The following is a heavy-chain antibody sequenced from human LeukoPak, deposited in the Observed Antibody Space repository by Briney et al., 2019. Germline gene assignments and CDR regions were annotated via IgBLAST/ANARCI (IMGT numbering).Heavy chain of an antibody. Sequence: SETLSLTCAVSGGSISSSNWWSWVRQPPGKGLEWIGEIYHSGSTNYNLSLKSRVTISVDKSKNQFSLKLSSVTAADTAVYYCARSSRETGIIFGYFQHWGQGTLVTVSS. CDR3: ARSSRETGIIFGYFQH. CDR1: GGSISSSNW. J-gene: IGHJ1*01. D-gene: IGHD3-3*02. V-gene: IGHV4-4*02. CDR2: IYHSGST.